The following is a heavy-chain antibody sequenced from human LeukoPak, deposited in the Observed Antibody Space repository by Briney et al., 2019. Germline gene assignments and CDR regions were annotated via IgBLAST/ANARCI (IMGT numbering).Heavy chain of an antibody. CDR2: IYYSGST. D-gene: IGHD2-15*01. Sequence: SETLSLTCTVSGGSISSSSYYWGWIRQPPGKGLEWIGSIYYSGSTYYNPSLKSRVTISVDTSKNQFSLKLSSVTAADTAVYYCARAPTQDYYYYYYMDVWGKGTTVTVSS. CDR3: ARAPTQDYYYYYYMDV. CDR1: GGSISSSSYY. J-gene: IGHJ6*03. V-gene: IGHV4-39*07.